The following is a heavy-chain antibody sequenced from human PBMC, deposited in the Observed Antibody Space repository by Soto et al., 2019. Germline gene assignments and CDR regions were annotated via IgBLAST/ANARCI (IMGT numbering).Heavy chain of an antibody. V-gene: IGHV2-5*02. CDR3: AHTKSNWGGTTLPVY. D-gene: IGHD1-7*01. CDR1: GFSLSTSGVG. J-gene: IGHJ4*02. CDR2: IYWDDDK. Sequence: QITLKESGPTLVKPTQPLTLTCTFSGFSLSTSGVGVGWIRQPPGKALEWLALIYWDDDKRYSPSLKSRLTITKDTSKNQVVLTMTNMDPVDTATYYCAHTKSNWGGTTLPVYWGQGTLVTVSS.